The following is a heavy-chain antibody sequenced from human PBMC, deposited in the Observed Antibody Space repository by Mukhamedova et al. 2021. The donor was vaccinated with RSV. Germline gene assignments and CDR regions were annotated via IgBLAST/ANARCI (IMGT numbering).Heavy chain of an antibody. D-gene: IGHD1-26*01. Sequence: INPNSGGTNYAQKFQGRVTMTRDTSISTAYMELSRLRSDDTAVYYCARGRGELLCFGYYFDYWGQGTLVTVSS. CDR3: ARGRGELLCFGYYFDY. J-gene: IGHJ4*02. V-gene: IGHV1-2*02. CDR2: INPNSGGT.